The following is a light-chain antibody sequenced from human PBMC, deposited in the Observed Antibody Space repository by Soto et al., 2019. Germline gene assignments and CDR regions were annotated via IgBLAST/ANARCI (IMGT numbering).Light chain of an antibody. CDR3: AAWDDSLYGVI. J-gene: IGLJ2*01. Sequence: QAVVTQPPSASGTPGQRVTISCSGSSSNIGSNSVNWYQQLPGTAPKVLIYKNNQRPSGVPDRFSGSKSGTSASLAISGLQSEDEADYYCAAWDDSLYGVIFAGGTKVTVL. CDR1: SSNIGSNS. V-gene: IGLV1-44*01. CDR2: KNN.